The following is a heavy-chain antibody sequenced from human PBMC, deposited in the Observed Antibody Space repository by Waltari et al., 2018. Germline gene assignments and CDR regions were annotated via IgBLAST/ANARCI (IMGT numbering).Heavy chain of an antibody. Sequence: EVQLLESGGDLVQPGGSLRLSCAASGFTFSSYAMSWVRQAPGKGLEWVSAISGGGGSTYYTDSVKGRFTISRDNSKNTLYLQMNSLRVEDTAVYYCAKDRRSAVVNSGDYWGQGTLVIVSS. J-gene: IGHJ4*02. V-gene: IGHV3-23*01. CDR3: AKDRRSAVVNSGDY. D-gene: IGHD2-21*01. CDR2: ISGGGGST. CDR1: GFTFSSYA.